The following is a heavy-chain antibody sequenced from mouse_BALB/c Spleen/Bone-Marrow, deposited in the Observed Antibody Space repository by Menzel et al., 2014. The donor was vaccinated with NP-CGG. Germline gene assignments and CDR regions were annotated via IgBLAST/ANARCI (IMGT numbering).Heavy chain of an antibody. CDR1: GYTFTDYW. Sequence: VQLQQSRAELVMPGASVKMSCKASGYTFTDYWMHWLKQRPGQGLEWIGAIDTSDSYTSYNQKFKGKATLTVDESSSTAYMQLSSLTSEDSAVYYCARDYYGRGWYFDVWGAGTTVTVSS. V-gene: IGHV1-69*01. J-gene: IGHJ1*01. D-gene: IGHD1-1*01. CDR3: ARDYYGRGWYFDV. CDR2: IDTSDSYT.